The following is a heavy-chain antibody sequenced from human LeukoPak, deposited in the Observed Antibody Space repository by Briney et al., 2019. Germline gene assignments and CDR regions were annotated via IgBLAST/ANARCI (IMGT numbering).Heavy chain of an antibody. CDR1: GGSISSYY. D-gene: IGHD2-8*01. Sequence: PSETLSLNCTVSGGSISSYYWSWIRQPPGKGLEWIGYIYYSGSTNYNPSLKSRVTISVDTSKNQFSLKLSSVTAADTAVYYCARDYKFYCTNGVCYTYYFDYWGQGTLVTVSS. CDR3: ARDYKFYCTNGVCYTYYFDY. V-gene: IGHV4-59*01. J-gene: IGHJ4*02. CDR2: IYYSGST.